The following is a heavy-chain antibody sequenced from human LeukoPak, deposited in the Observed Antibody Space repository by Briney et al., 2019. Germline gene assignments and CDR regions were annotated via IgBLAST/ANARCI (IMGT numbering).Heavy chain of an antibody. CDR2: IHYRGQT. CDR1: GDSISTYY. V-gene: IGHV4-59*08. CDR3: ARYYCPGGTCSHFDY. J-gene: IGHJ4*02. Sequence: PSETLSLTCTVPGDSISTYYWSWIRQPPGKGLEWIGYIHYRGQTNCNPSRKSRATISADTSKNQFSLKLTSVTAADTAVYYCARYYCPGGTCSHFDYWGQGTLVTVSS. D-gene: IGHD2-8*02.